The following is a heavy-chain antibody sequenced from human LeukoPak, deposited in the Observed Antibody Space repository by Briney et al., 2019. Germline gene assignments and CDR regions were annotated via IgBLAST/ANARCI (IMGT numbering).Heavy chain of an antibody. J-gene: IGHJ4*02. CDR3: AREAQRDYDILTGYAY. Sequence: NPSETLSLTCAVYGGSFSGYYWSWIRQPPGKGLEWIGEINHSGSTNYNPSLKSRVTISVDTSKNQFSLKLSSVTAADTAVYYCAREAQRDYDILTGYAYWGQGTLVTVSS. D-gene: IGHD3-9*01. V-gene: IGHV4-34*01. CDR1: GGSFSGYY. CDR2: INHSGST.